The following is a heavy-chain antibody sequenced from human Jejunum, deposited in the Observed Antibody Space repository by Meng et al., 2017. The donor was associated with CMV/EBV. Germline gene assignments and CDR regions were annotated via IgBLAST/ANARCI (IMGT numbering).Heavy chain of an antibody. J-gene: IGHJ5*02. Sequence: GFTFSHYENNWVRQAPGKGLEWVSFVTSSGGPQYHADSVRGRFSISRDNAKNSVYLQMDGLRVEDTAIYYCARGKVAMGFDHWGQGTLVTVSS. D-gene: IGHD5-12*01. CDR1: GFTFSHYE. CDR2: VTSSGGPQ. CDR3: ARGKVAMGFDH. V-gene: IGHV3-48*03.